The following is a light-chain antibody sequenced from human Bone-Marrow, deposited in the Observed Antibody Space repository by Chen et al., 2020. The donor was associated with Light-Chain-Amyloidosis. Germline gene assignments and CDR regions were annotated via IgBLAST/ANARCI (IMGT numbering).Light chain of an antibody. J-gene: IGKJ4*01. CDR3: QQYFAPPLT. V-gene: IGKV4-1*01. Sequence: DIVMTQSPDSLAVSLGERALINCKSSQSIFYSSTNKNYLAWYQQKAGQPPKLLISWTSTRQSGVPDRFRGSGSGTDFTLTISSLQAEDVAVYFCQQYFAPPLTFGGGTKVEIK. CDR2: WTS. CDR1: QSIFYSSTNKNY.